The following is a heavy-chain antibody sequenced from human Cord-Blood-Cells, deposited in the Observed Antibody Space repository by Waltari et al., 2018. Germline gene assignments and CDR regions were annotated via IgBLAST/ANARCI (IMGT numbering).Heavy chain of an antibody. CDR2: IWYDGSNK. D-gene: IGHD1-26*01. V-gene: IGHV3-33*01. J-gene: IGHJ4*02. Sequence: QVQLVESGGGVVQPGRSLRLSCAASGFTFSSYGMHWVRQAPGKGLEWVACIWYDGSNKYYADSVKGRFTISRDNSKNTLYLQMNSLRAEDTAVYYCARALESGSCPDYWGQGTLVTVSS. CDR3: ARALESGSCPDY. CDR1: GFTFSSYG.